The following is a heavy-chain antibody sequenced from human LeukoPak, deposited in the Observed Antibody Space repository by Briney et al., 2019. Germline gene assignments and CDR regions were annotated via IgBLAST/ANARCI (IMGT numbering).Heavy chain of an antibody. Sequence: ASVKVSCKASGYTFTSYDINWVRQAPGQGLEWMGWISAYNGNTNYAQKLQGRVTMTTDTSTSTAYMELRSLRSDDTAVYYCARDRGPAVAAAYWYFDLWGRGTLVTVSS. J-gene: IGHJ2*01. V-gene: IGHV1-18*01. CDR1: GYTFTSYD. D-gene: IGHD6-19*01. CDR2: ISAYNGNT. CDR3: ARDRGPAVAAAYWYFDL.